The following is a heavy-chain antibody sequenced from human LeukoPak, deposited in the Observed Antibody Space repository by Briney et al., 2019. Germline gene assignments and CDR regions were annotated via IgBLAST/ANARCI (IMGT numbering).Heavy chain of an antibody. Sequence: PGGSLRLSCAASGFTFTTFAMHWVRQAPGRGPEWVAVISHDGITESYADSVKGRFTISRDTYKKTLYLQMNSLSEEDTAVYYCAKNLELWFGDLLYFDSWGQGSLVTVSS. D-gene: IGHD3-10*01. CDR1: GFTFTTFA. CDR2: ISHDGITE. J-gene: IGHJ4*02. V-gene: IGHV3-30*18. CDR3: AKNLELWFGDLLYFDS.